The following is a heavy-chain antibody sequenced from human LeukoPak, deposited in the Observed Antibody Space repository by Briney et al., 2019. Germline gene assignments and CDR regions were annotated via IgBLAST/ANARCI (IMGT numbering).Heavy chain of an antibody. CDR1: GGSISSYY. D-gene: IGHD3-10*01. CDR2: IYTGGST. V-gene: IGHV4-4*07. Sequence: SETLSLACTVSGGSISSYYWSWIRQPAGKGLEWIGRIYTGGSTNYNPSLKSRVTMSVDTSKNQFSLKLSSVTAADTAVYYCARGILLWFGELYFDYWGQGTLVTVSS. J-gene: IGHJ4*02. CDR3: ARGILLWFGELYFDY.